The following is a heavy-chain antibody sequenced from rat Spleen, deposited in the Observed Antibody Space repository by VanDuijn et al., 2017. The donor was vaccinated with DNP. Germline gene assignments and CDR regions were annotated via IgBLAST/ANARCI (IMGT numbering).Heavy chain of an antibody. CDR3: TTWIHA. Sequence: EVRLVESGGGLVQPGRSLKLSCAASGFAFSDFYMAWVRQAPTKGLEWVASISYDCGRTYYRDSVKGRFTISRENAESSLYLQMDSLRSEDTATYFCTTWIHAWGQGTSVTVSS. CDR2: ISYDCGRT. CDR1: GFAFSDFY. D-gene: IGHD2-2*01. V-gene: IGHV5-20*01. J-gene: IGHJ4*01.